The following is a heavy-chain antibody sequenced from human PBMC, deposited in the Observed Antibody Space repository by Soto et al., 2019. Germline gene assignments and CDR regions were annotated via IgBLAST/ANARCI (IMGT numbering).Heavy chain of an antibody. CDR3: ARGRIVASIHDAFEI. D-gene: IGHD2-21*01. J-gene: IGHJ3*02. CDR2: SSAYNGKR. CDR1: GYDFTSYG. V-gene: IGHV1-18*01. Sequence: QGQLLQSGDEVKKPGASVRVSCRASGYDFTSYGISWVRQAPGQGLEWVSWSSAYNGKRDTAQKFQGRVTMTLDTSADTAHMELGDLTSADTAVYYCARGRIVASIHDAFEIWGQGTMVAVSS.